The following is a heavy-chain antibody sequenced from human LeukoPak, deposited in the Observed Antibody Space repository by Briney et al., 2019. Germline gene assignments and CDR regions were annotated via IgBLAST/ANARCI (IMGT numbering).Heavy chain of an antibody. D-gene: IGHD3-9*01. J-gene: IGHJ4*02. CDR1: GFTFSNYA. CDR2: ISGTGGSA. V-gene: IGHV3-23*01. CDR3: AKDQGGRYYDILAGYYPENFFDY. Sequence: GGSLRLSCSASGFTFSNYAMSWVRQAPGKGLEWVSTISGTGGSAKYADSVKGRFTFSRDNSKDTLYLQMNDLRAEDTAVYYCAKDQGGRYYDILAGYYPENFFDYWGQGTLVTVS.